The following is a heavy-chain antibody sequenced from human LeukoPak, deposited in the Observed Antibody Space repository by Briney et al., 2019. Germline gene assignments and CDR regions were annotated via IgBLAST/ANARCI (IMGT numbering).Heavy chain of an antibody. CDR1: GGSISSGSYY. CDR3: ARGGGWYGDY. Sequence: PSETLSLTCTVSGGSISSGSYYWSWIRQPAGKGLEWIGRIYTSGSTNYNPSLKSRVTISVDTSKNQFSLKLSSVTAADTAVYYCARGGGWYGDYWGQGTLVTVSS. D-gene: IGHD6-19*01. CDR2: IYTSGST. J-gene: IGHJ4*02. V-gene: IGHV4-61*02.